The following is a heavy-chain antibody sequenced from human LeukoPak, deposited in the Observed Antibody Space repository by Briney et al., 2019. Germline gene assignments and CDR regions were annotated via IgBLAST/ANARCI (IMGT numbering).Heavy chain of an antibody. V-gene: IGHV3-30-3*01. Sequence: GGSLRLSCAASGFTLSTYGMHWVRQVPGKGLEWVAVISYDGSNKYYGDSVKGRFTISRGNSKNTLYLQMNSLRAEDTAVYYCAKDAGYSYGLDYWGQGTLVTVSS. CDR1: GFTLSTYG. D-gene: IGHD5-18*01. J-gene: IGHJ4*02. CDR3: AKDAGYSYGLDY. CDR2: ISYDGSNK.